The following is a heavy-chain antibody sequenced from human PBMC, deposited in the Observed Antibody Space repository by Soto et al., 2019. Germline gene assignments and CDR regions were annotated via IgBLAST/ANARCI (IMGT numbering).Heavy chain of an antibody. J-gene: IGHJ4*02. D-gene: IGHD2-21*02. CDR2: IYYSGST. CDR1: GGSISSGDYY. Sequence: QVQLQESGPGLVKPSQTLSLTCTVSGGSISSGDYYWSWIRQPPGKGLEWIGYIYYSGSTYYNPSLKRRVTISVDTSKNQFSLKLSSVTAADTAVYYCASTRRAYCGGDCYSAYFDYWGQGTLVTVSS. V-gene: IGHV4-30-4*01. CDR3: ASTRRAYCGGDCYSAYFDY.